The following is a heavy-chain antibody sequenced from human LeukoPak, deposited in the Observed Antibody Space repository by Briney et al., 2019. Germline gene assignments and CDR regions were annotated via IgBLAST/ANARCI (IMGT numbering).Heavy chain of an antibody. J-gene: IGHJ5*02. CDR1: GGSFSGYY. CDR2: INHSGST. D-gene: IGHD6-13*01. CDR3: ASWGESSLSWFDP. Sequence: ASETLSLTCAVYGGSFSGYYWSWIRQPPGKGLEWIGEINHSGSTNYNPSLKSRVTISVDTSKNQFSLKLSSVTAADTAVYYCASWGESSLSWFDPWGQGTQVVVSS. V-gene: IGHV4-34*01.